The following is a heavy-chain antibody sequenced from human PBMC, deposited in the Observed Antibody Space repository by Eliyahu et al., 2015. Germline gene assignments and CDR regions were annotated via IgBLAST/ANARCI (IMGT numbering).Heavy chain of an antibody. CDR1: GXKLTXHW. Sequence: VQMVQSGAEVKRSGEPLKIXCQASGXKLTXHWXAWLRQRPGKGLEWMGIIXPRDSDTRYGPSFQGQVTMSFDKSISTAYLQWRSLKASDTAIYFCARLPSVCLTATCYRIHRAVNRDEWVDTWGQGTLVTVSS. CDR2: IXPRDSDT. CDR3: ARLPSVCLTATCYRIHRAVNRDEWVDT. V-gene: IGHV5-51*01. D-gene: IGHD5-24*01. J-gene: IGHJ5*02.